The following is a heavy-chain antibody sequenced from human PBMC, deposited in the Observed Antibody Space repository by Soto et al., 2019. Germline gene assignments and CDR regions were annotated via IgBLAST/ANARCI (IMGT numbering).Heavy chain of an antibody. CDR3: ARVRDGFDAFDI. Sequence: QVQLVQSGAEVKKPGSSVKVSCKASGGTFSSYAISWVRQAPGQGLEWMGGIIPIFGTANYAQKFQGRVTVAADESTSAAYMELSSLRSEDTAVYYCARVRDGFDAFDIWGRGTMVTVSS. CDR2: IIPIFGTA. CDR1: GGTFSSYA. V-gene: IGHV1-69*12. J-gene: IGHJ3*02. D-gene: IGHD5-12*01.